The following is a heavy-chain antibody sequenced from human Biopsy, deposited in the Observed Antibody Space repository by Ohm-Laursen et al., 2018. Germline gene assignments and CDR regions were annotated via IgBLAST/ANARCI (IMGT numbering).Heavy chain of an antibody. CDR3: AAGATWLVHY. V-gene: IGHV4-59*11. J-gene: IGHJ4*02. D-gene: IGHD6-19*01. CDR1: GDSISFPY. Sequence: SETLSLTCAASGDSISFPYWGWFRQPPGKGMEYIGSTHDTGTTAYSPSLKTRVSLSVDTSTKVFSLILISVTAADTAVYYCAAGATWLVHYWGQGTLVTVSS. CDR2: THDTGTT.